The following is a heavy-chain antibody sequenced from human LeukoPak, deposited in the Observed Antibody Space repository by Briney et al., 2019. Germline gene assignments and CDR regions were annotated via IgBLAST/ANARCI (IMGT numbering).Heavy chain of an antibody. V-gene: IGHV4-31*03. CDR2: IYYSGST. D-gene: IGHD5-18*01. Sequence: SETLSLTCTVSGGSISSGGYYWSWIRQHPGKGLEWIGYIYYSGSTYYNPSLKSRATISVDTSKNQFSLKLSSVTAADTAVYYCARVSVDTAMVIRHYFDYWGQGTLDTVSS. J-gene: IGHJ4*02. CDR1: GGSISSGGYY. CDR3: ARVSVDTAMVIRHYFDY.